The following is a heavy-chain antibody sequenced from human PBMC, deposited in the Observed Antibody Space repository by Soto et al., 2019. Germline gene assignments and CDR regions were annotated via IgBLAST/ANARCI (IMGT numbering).Heavy chain of an antibody. CDR1: GGSFSGYY. CDR2: INHSGST. V-gene: IGHV4-34*01. D-gene: IGHD2-2*01. Sequence: QVQLQQWGAGLLKPSETLSLTCAVYGGSFSGYYWSWIRQPPGKGLEWIGEINHSGSTNYNPSLKSRVTISVDTSKNQFSLKLSSVTAADTAVYYCARGELGYCSSTSCHAPPYYYYGMDVWGQGTTVNVS. CDR3: ARGELGYCSSTSCHAPPYYYYGMDV. J-gene: IGHJ6*02.